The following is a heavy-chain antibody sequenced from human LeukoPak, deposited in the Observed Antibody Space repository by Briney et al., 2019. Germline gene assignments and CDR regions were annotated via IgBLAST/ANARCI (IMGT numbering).Heavy chain of an antibody. J-gene: IGHJ2*01. CDR2: IRSKTNNHAT. V-gene: IGHV3-73*01. Sequence: GGSLRLSCAASGFTFSDSAMHWVRQASGKGLEWLGRIRSKTNNHATAYAASVKGRFTISRDDSKNTAYLQMDSLKTEDTAVYYCSRFAAEENFDLWGRGTLVTVSS. CDR3: SRFAAEENFDL. D-gene: IGHD6-25*01. CDR1: GFTFSDSA.